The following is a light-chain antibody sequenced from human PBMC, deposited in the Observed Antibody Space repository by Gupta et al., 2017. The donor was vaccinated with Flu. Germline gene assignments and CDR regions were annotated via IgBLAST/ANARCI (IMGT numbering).Light chain of an antibody. V-gene: IGKV3-11*01. CDR1: QSVSSY. CDR3: QQRSNWPLT. Sequence: PATLSLSPGERATLSCRASQSVSSYLAWYQQKPGQAPRLLIYDASNRATGIAARFSGSGPGTDFTLTISSLEPEDFAVYYCQQRSNWPLTFGGGTKVEIK. J-gene: IGKJ4*01. CDR2: DAS.